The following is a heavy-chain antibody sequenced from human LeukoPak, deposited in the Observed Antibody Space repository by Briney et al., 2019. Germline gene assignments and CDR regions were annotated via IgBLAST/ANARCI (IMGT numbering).Heavy chain of an antibody. Sequence: ASVKVSCKTSGYTFTGYYMHWMRQAPGQGLEWMGRIDPNSGGTNYAQNFQGRVTMTRDTSISTAYMELTRLRSDDTAIYYCARVGSSSWYSFDYWGQGTLVTASS. D-gene: IGHD6-13*01. CDR2: IDPNSGGT. J-gene: IGHJ4*02. CDR3: ARVGSSSWYSFDY. CDR1: GYTFTGYY. V-gene: IGHV1-2*06.